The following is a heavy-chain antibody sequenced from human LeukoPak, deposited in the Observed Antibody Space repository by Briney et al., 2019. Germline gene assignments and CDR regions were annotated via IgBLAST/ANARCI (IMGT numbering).Heavy chain of an antibody. CDR1: DDSISSTSYY. J-gene: IGHJ4*02. Sequence: SETLSLTCTVSDDSISSTSYYWGWIRQPPGKGLEWIGSMYSSGSTNYNPSLKSRVSISVDTSKNHFSLRLSSVTAADTAVYYCVRAIWGRYSGYAYFDFWGQGTLVTVSS. V-gene: IGHV4-39*02. CDR2: MYSSGST. D-gene: IGHD5-12*01. CDR3: VRAIWGRYSGYAYFDF.